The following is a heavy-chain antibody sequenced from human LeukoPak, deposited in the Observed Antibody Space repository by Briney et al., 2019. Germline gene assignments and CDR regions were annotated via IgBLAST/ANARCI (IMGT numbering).Heavy chain of an antibody. V-gene: IGHV3-48*01. CDR2: ISSSSSTI. D-gene: IGHD3-16*02. CDR3: ARDDSLSYRPNWFDP. J-gene: IGHJ5*02. CDR1: GFTFSSYS. Sequence: PGGSLRLPCAASGFTFSSYSMNWVRQAPGKGLEWVSYISSSSSTIYYADSVKGRFTISRDNAKNSLYPQMNSLRAEDTAVYYCARDDSLSYRPNWFDPWGQGTLVTVSS.